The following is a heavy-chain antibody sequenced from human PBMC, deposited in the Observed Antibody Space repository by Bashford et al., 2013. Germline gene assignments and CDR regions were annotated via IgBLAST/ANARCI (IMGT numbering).Heavy chain of an antibody. CDR1: GGSISSGGYY. D-gene: IGHD3-3*01. J-gene: IGHJ6*02. V-gene: IGHV4-31*03. CDR3: ARQFRIFGVVRDYYYYGMDV. CDR2: IYYSGST. Sequence: SETLSLTCTVSGGSISSGGYYWSWIRQHPGKGLEWIGYIYYSGSTYYNPSLKSRVTISVDTSKNQFSLKLSSVTAADTAVYYCARQFRIFGVVRDYYYYGMDVWGQGTTVTVSS.